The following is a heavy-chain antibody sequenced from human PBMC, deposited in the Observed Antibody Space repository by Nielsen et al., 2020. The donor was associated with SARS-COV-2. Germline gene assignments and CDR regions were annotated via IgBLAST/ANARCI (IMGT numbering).Heavy chain of an antibody. CDR2: ISGSGGST. Sequence: GESLKISCAASGFTFSSYAMSWVRQAPGKGLEWVSAISGSGGSTYYADSVKGRFTISRDNSKNTLYLQMNGLRAEDTAVYYCAKQAAAGVIYYFDCWGQGTLVTVSS. D-gene: IGHD6-13*01. V-gene: IGHV3-23*01. CDR3: AKQAAAGVIYYFDC. J-gene: IGHJ4*02. CDR1: GFTFSSYA.